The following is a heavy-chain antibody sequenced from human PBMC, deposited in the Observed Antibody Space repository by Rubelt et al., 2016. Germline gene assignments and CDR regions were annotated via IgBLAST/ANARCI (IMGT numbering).Heavy chain of an antibody. CDR2: ISGGVANT. D-gene: IGHD2-15*01. CDR1: GFTFSSYG. V-gene: IGHV3-23*01. Sequence: GFTFSSYGMHWVRQAPGKGLEWVSTISGGVANTYYADSVKGRFIISRDNSKNTLCLQMNSLRAEDTAVYYCAKAAYCSGGICYGPYYYYMDVWGKGTTVTVSS. CDR3: AKAAYCSGGICYGPYYYYMDV. J-gene: IGHJ6*03.